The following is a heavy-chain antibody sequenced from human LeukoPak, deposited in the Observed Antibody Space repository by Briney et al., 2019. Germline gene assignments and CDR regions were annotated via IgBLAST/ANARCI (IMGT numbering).Heavy chain of an antibody. CDR3: ARAVRGYSYGYREYNWFDP. J-gene: IGHJ5*02. V-gene: IGHV4-61*02. Sequence: SETLSLTCTVSGGSISSGSYYWSWIRQPAGKGLEWIGRIYTSGSTNYNPSLKSRVTISVDTSKNQFSLKLSSVTAADTAVYYCARAVRGYSYGYREYNWFDPWGQGTLVTVSS. CDR1: GGSISSGSYY. D-gene: IGHD5-18*01. CDR2: IYTSGST.